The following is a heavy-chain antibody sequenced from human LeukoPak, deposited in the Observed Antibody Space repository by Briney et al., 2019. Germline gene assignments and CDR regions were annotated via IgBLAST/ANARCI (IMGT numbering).Heavy chain of an antibody. CDR2: IYSGGST. CDR1: GFTVNNNY. Sequence: GGSLRLSCAASGFTVNNNYMSWVRQAPGKGLEWVSVIYSGGSTYYADSVKGRFTISRGNSKNTLYLQMNSLRAEDTAVYYCARDLRGLMVFDYWGQGTLVTVSS. J-gene: IGHJ4*02. CDR3: ARDLRGLMVFDY. D-gene: IGHD2-8*01. V-gene: IGHV3-66*01.